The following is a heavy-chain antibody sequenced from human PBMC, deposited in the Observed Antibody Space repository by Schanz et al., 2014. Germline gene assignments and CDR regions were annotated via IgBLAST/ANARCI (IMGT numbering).Heavy chain of an antibody. CDR1: GFIFSSNY. Sequence: VYLVQSGGGVVQPGRSLRLSCAASGFIFSSNYMSWVRQAPGKGLEWVSTVYMSAASTRYADSVKGRFIISRDSSKNTLFLQMNSLRPEDTALYFCARDEGRDGYNLAFDVWGQGTLVTVSS. CDR3: ARDEGRDGYNLAFDV. CDR2: VYMSAAST. V-gene: IGHV3-66*01. J-gene: IGHJ3*01. D-gene: IGHD5-12*01.